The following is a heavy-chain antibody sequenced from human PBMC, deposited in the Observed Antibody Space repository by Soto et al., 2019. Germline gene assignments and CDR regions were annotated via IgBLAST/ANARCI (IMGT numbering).Heavy chain of an antibody. Sequence: GSSEKVSCKASGGSLSKFAITWVRQAPGQGLEWMGGIIPTLGTTDYAHKFQGRVTITADEATRTAYMELSGLRSEETAVYYCARADATHLGDDCYRSCYYGMEVWHKGTRGAVGS. J-gene: IGHJ6*04. CDR2: IIPTLGTT. V-gene: IGHV1-69*13. CDR3: ARADATHLGDDCYRSCYYGMEV. CDR1: GGSLSKFA. D-gene: IGHD2-21*02.